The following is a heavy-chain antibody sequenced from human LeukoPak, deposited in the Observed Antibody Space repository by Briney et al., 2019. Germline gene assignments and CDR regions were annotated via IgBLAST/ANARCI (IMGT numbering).Heavy chain of an antibody. CDR3: ARGLSAAGRLYFQH. Sequence: ASVKVSCKASGGTFSSYAISWVRQAPGQGLEWMGRIIPILGIANYAQKFQGRVTITADKSTSTAYMELSSLRSEDTAVYYCARGLSAAGRLYFQHWGQGTLVTVSS. CDR2: IIPILGIA. CDR1: GGTFSSYA. D-gene: IGHD6-13*01. J-gene: IGHJ1*01. V-gene: IGHV1-69*04.